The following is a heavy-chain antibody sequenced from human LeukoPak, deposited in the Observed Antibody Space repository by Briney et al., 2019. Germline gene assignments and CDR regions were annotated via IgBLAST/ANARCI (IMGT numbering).Heavy chain of an antibody. V-gene: IGHV3-9*01. D-gene: IGHD5-24*01. CDR3: AKEAGRDDFWDYFDC. CDR2: ITWNSGSR. CDR1: GFTFDDYA. J-gene: IGHJ4*02. Sequence: GGSLRLSRAASGFTFDDYAMHWVRQVPGKGLEWVSGITWNSGSRGYADSVKGRFTISRDNAKNSLYLQMNSLSPEDTALYYCAKEAGRDDFWDYFDCWGQGTLVTVSS.